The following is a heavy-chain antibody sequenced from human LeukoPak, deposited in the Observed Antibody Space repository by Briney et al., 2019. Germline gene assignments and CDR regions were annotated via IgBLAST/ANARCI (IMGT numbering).Heavy chain of an antibody. CDR3: ARGWELSI. D-gene: IGHD3-10*01. J-gene: IGHJ3*02. Sequence: ASVKVSCKASGYTFTNYGISLVRQAPGQGPEWMGWISTYNGNTNYAQKLQERVTMTTDTSTSTASMELRSLRSEDTALYYCARGWELSIWGQGTMVTVSS. CDR1: GYTFTNYG. V-gene: IGHV1-18*01. CDR2: ISTYNGNT.